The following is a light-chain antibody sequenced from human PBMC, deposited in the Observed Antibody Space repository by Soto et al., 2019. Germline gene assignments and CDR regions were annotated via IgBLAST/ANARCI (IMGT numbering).Light chain of an antibody. CDR1: QSLLHSNGYNY. V-gene: IGKV2-28*01. J-gene: IGKJ1*01. CDR2: LGV. Sequence: EIVMTQSPLSLPVTPGEPASISCRSSQSLLHSNGYNYLDWYLQKPGQSPQLLIYLGVDRASGVPDRFSGSGSGTEFTLTISSLQPDDFATYYCQQYNSYPWTFGQGTKADIK. CDR3: QQYNSYPWT.